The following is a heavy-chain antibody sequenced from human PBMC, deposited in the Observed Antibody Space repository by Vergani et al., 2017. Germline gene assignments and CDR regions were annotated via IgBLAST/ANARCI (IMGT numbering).Heavy chain of an antibody. Sequence: QVQLQASGPGRVKPSQTLSLTCTMSGGSISAGYYFWSWIRQPAGKGLEWLGHISASGNASHSPSLKTRVSMSVDTSKNQFALKVTSVTAADTVIYFCARGSGGYYSGGKVHPLRTAFDVWGHGTVVTVSS. CDR3: ARGSGGYYSGGKVHPLRTAFDV. V-gene: IGHV4-61*02. CDR1: GGSISAGYYF. D-gene: IGHD4-23*01. CDR2: ISASGNA. J-gene: IGHJ3*01.